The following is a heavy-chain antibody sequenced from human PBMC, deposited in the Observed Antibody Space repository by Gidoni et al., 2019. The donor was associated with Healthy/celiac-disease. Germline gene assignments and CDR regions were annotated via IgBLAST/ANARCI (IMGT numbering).Heavy chain of an antibody. CDR1: GYTFTGYY. CDR3: ARDRVLMVYSLPGRVIGGDNWFDP. D-gene: IGHD2-8*01. V-gene: IGHV1-2*02. CDR2: INPNSGGT. Sequence: QVQLVQSGAEVKKPGASVKVSCKASGYTFTGYYMHWVRQAPGQGLEWMGWINPNSGGTNYAQKFQGRVTMTRDTSISTAYMELSRLRSDDTAVYYCARDRVLMVYSLPGRVIGGDNWFDPWGQGTLVTVSS. J-gene: IGHJ5*02.